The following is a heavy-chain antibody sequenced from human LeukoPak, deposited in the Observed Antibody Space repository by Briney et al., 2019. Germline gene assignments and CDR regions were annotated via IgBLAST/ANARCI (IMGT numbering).Heavy chain of an antibody. Sequence: PSETLSLTCTASGGSISSSSYYWGWIRQPPGKGLEWIGSIYYSGSTYYNPSLKSRVTISVDTSKNQFSLKLSSVTAADTAVYYCARGYSSSWRDYWGQGTLVTVSS. D-gene: IGHD6-13*01. CDR1: GGSISSSSYY. CDR3: ARGYSSSWRDY. V-gene: IGHV4-39*07. J-gene: IGHJ4*02. CDR2: IYYSGST.